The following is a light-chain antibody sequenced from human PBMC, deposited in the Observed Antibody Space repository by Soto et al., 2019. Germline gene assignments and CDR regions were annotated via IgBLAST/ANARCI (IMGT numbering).Light chain of an antibody. CDR3: QQYYGYPWT. V-gene: IGKV1-5*01. Sequence: DIQMTQSPSTLSASVGDRVTITCRASQSISTWLAWYQQKPGKAPTLLIYDAPSLESGTPSRFSGSGSGTEFTLTFSSLQPDDFATYYCQQYYGYPWTFGQGTKVEIK. CDR2: DAP. J-gene: IGKJ1*01. CDR1: QSISTW.